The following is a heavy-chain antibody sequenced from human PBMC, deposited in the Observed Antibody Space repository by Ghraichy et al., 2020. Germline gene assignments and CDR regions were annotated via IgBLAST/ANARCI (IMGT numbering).Heavy chain of an antibody. Sequence: SDTLSLTCAVYGGSFSDYYWSWIRQPPGKGLEWIGEINHSGSTNYNPSLKSRVTISVDTSKNQFSLRLSSVTAADTAVYYCAREIAVGDFWSGYYSLHYFDYWGQGTLVTVSS. J-gene: IGHJ4*02. CDR3: AREIAVGDFWSGYYSLHYFDY. CDR1: GGSFSDYY. CDR2: INHSGST. V-gene: IGHV4-34*01. D-gene: IGHD3-3*01.